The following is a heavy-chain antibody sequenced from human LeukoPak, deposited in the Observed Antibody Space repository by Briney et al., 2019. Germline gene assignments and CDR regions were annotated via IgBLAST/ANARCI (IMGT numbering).Heavy chain of an antibody. D-gene: IGHD5-18*01. J-gene: IGHJ4*02. Sequence: ASVKVSCKASGYTFTSYAMNWVRQAPGQGLEWMGWINTNTGNPTYAQGFTGRFVFSLDTSVTTAYLQTSSLKAEDPAMYYCARSDTAMAYAQWGEGILATVSS. CDR1: GYTFTSYA. V-gene: IGHV7-4-1*02. CDR2: INTNTGNP. CDR3: ARSDTAMAYAQ.